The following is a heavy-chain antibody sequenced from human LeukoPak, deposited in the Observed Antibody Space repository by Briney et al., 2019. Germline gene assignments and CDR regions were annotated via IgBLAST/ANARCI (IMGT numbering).Heavy chain of an antibody. CDR2: ISWNSGSI. V-gene: IGHV3-9*01. CDR3: AKDGRHYGDYVDY. CDR1: GFTFDDYA. Sequence: GGSLRLSCAASGFTFDDYAMHWVRQAPGKGLEWVSGISWNSGSIGYADSVKGRFTISRDNAKNSLYLQMNSLRAEDTALYYCAKDGRHYGDYVDYWGQGTLVTVSS. J-gene: IGHJ4*02. D-gene: IGHD4-17*01.